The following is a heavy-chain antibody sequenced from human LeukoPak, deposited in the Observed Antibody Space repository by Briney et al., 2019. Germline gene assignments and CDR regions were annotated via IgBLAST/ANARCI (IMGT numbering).Heavy chain of an antibody. Sequence: LSCAACGFTFSSYGMQWVGQAPGKGVEGVAFIRYEGSNKYYEDSVKGRITISRDNEKKTMYMKMNRLRAGDTAVYYCAKGGTWIQLWFPFDYWGQGTLVTVSS. CDR3: AKGGTWIQLWFPFDY. J-gene: IGHJ4*02. V-gene: IGHV3-30*02. CDR2: IRYEGSNK. D-gene: IGHD5-18*01. CDR1: GFTFSSYG.